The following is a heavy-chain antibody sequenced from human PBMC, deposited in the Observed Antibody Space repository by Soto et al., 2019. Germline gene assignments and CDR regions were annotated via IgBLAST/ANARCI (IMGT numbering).Heavy chain of an antibody. J-gene: IGHJ3*02. D-gene: IGHD2-21*01. CDR3: AKGLWGGGYAFDI. CDR1: GYTFTSYG. CDR2: ISAYNGNT. V-gene: IGHV1-18*01. Sequence: QVQLVQSGAEVKKPGASVKVSCKASGYTFTSYGISWVRQAPGQGLEWMGWISAYNGNTNHAEKXQXXXXXXXXXXXXXXXXXXXXXXXXDTAVYYCAKGLWGGGYAFDIWVQGTMVTVSS.